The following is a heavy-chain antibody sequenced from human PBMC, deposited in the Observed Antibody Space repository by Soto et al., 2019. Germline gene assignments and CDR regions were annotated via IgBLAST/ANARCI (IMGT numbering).Heavy chain of an antibody. D-gene: IGHD6-19*01. CDR2: VYYTGST. J-gene: IGHJ4*02. CDR3: ARSVAVPGAHIDY. CDR1: GGSISGSY. Sequence: PPETLSLTCSVSGGSISGSYWSWIRQSPGEGLEWLGYVYYTGSTNYSPSLRSRVSISVDTSKNEFSLRLSSVTAADTAVYFCARSVAVPGAHIDYWGQGTQVTVSS. V-gene: IGHV4-59*01.